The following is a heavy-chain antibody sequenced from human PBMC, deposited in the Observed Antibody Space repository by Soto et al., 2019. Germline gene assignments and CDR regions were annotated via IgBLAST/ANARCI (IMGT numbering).Heavy chain of an antibody. J-gene: IGHJ4*02. CDR3: ARGRSWTYYYGSGPLSTFDH. CDR2: INHSGST. CDR1: GGSFSGYY. Sequence: SETLSLTCAVYGGSFSGYYWSWIRQPPGKGLEWIGEINHSGSTNYNPSLKSRVTISVDTSKNQFSLKLSSVTAADTAVYYCARGRSWTYYYGSGPLSTFDHWGQGTLVTVSS. D-gene: IGHD3-10*01. V-gene: IGHV4-34*01.